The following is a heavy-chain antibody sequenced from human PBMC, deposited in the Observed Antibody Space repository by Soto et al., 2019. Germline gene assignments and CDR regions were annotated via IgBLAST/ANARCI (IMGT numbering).Heavy chain of an antibody. V-gene: IGHV4-30-4*01. Sequence: PSETLSLTCTVSGGSISSGDYYWSWIRQPPGKGLEWIGYIYYSGSTYYNPSLKSRVTISVDTSKNQFSLKLSSVTAADTAVYYCASVRGHYSRRGWFDPWGQGTLVTVSS. CDR3: ASVRGHYSRRGWFDP. CDR1: GGSISSGDYY. J-gene: IGHJ5*02. D-gene: IGHD3-10*02. CDR2: IYYSGST.